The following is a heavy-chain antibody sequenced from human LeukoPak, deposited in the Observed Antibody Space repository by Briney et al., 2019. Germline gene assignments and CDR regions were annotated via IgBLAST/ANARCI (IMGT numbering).Heavy chain of an antibody. V-gene: IGHV1-69*05. CDR3: ARVDSSSSRNYYFDY. CDR2: IIPIFGTA. Sequence: SVKVSCKASGGTFSSYAISWVRQAPGQGLEWMGGIIPIFGTANYAQKFQGRVTITTDESTSTAYMELSSLRSEDTAVYYSARVDSSSSRNYYFDYWGQGTLVTVSS. CDR1: GGTFSSYA. J-gene: IGHJ4*02. D-gene: IGHD6-6*01.